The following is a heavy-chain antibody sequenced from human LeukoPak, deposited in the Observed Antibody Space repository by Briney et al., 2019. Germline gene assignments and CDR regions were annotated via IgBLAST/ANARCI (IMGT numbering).Heavy chain of an antibody. CDR1: GGSLNGYY. V-gene: IGHV4-4*09. J-gene: IGHJ4*02. CDR2: ISTSGST. CDR3: ARLVHGSAWYYFDY. D-gene: IGHD6-6*01. Sequence: SETLSLTCTVSGGSLNGYYWGWVRRPPGKGLEYIGYISTSGSTNYSPSLKSRLTISLDTSRNQFSLRLTSVTAADTAVYFCARLVHGSAWYYFDYWGQGALVTVSS.